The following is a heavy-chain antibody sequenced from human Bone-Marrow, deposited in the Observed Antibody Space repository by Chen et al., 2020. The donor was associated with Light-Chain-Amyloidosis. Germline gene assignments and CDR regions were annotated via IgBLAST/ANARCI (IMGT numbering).Heavy chain of an antibody. CDR2: IYYSGST. Sequence: QVQLQESGPGLVKPSQTLSLTCTVSGGSISSGGYYWSWIPQHPGKGLEWIGYIYYSGSTYYNPSLKSRVTISVDTSKNQFSLKLSSVTAADTAVYYCARNQILGYCSSTSCYDKSLGWFDPWGQGTLVTVSS. CDR1: GGSISSGGYY. J-gene: IGHJ5*02. V-gene: IGHV4-31*03. CDR3: ARNQILGYCSSTSCYDKSLGWFDP. D-gene: IGHD2-2*01.